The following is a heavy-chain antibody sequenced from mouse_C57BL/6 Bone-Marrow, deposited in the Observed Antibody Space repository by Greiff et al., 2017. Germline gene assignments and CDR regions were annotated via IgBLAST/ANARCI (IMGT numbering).Heavy chain of an antibody. Sequence: VKLVESGPELVKPGASVKLSCKASGYTFTRYDINWVKQRPGQGLEWIGWIYPRDGSTKYNEKFKGKATLTVDTSSSTAYMELHSLTSEYSAVYFFARLEIDGSSGDWYFDVWGTGTTVTVSS. D-gene: IGHD1-1*01. CDR1: GYTFTRYD. CDR2: IYPRDGST. J-gene: IGHJ1*03. CDR3: ARLEIDGSSGDWYFDV. V-gene: IGHV1-85*01.